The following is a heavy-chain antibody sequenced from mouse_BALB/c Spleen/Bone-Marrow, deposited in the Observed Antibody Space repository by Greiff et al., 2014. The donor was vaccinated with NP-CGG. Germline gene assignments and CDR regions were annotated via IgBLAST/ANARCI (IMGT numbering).Heavy chain of an antibody. D-gene: IGHD2-3*01. J-gene: IGHJ1*01. CDR1: GFSLTSYG. V-gene: IGHV2-9*02. Sequence: QVQLKDSGPGLVAPSQSLSITCTVSGFSLTSYGVHWVRQPPGKGLEWLGVIWAGGSTNYNSALMSRLSISKDNSKSQVFLKMNSLQTGDTATYYCARVYLWYFDVWGAGTTVTVSS. CDR2: IWAGGST. CDR3: ARVYLWYFDV.